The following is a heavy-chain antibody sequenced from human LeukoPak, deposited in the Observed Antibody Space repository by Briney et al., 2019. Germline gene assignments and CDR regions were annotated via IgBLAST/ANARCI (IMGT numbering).Heavy chain of an antibody. CDR3: TRTLGATIISAFDI. CDR1: GFTFSGSA. J-gene: IGHJ3*02. Sequence: GGSLRLSCAASGFTFSGSAMHWVRQASGKGLEWVGRIRSKANSYATAYAASVRGRFTISRDDSKNTAYLQMNSLNTEDTAVYYCTRTLGATIISAFDIWGQGTMVTVSS. CDR2: IRSKANSYAT. D-gene: IGHD1-26*01. V-gene: IGHV3-73*01.